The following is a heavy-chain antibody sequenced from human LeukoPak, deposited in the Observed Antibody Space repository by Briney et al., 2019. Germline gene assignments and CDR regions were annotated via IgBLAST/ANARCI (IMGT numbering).Heavy chain of an antibody. CDR2: ISSSGSTI. Sequence: GGSLRLSCAASGFTFSDYYMSWIRQAPGKGLEWVSYISSSGSTIYYADSVKGRFTISRDNAKNSLYLQMNSLRAEDTAAYYCARVFGYNWNSRRVIDYWGQGTLVTVSS. CDR3: ARVFGYNWNSRRVIDY. V-gene: IGHV3-11*01. CDR1: GFTFSDYY. J-gene: IGHJ4*02. D-gene: IGHD1-7*01.